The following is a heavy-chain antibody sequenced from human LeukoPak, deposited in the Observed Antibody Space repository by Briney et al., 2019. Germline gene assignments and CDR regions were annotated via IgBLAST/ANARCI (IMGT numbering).Heavy chain of an antibody. J-gene: IGHJ4*02. CDR3: ARVGDMAVAGTWGHFDY. CDR2: INPNSGGT. D-gene: IGHD6-19*01. Sequence: ASVKVSCKASGYTFTGYYIHWVRQAPGQGLEWMGWINPNSGGTNYAQKFQGRVTMTRDTSISTAYMELSRLRSDDTAVYYCARVGDMAVAGTWGHFDYWGQGTLVTVSS. CDR1: GYTFTGYY. V-gene: IGHV1-2*02.